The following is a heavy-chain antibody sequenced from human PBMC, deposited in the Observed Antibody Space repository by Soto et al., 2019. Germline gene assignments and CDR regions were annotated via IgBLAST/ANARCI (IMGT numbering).Heavy chain of an antibody. CDR2: VYYSGST. CDR1: GGSVSSSNYY. CDR3: ATTLYGSGTYYSSYPPLY. Sequence: PSETLSLTCTVSGGSVSSSNYYWTWIRQPPGKGLEWIGYVYYSGSTNYSPSLKSRITISVDTTKSQFSLKVSSVTAADTAVYYCATTLYGSGTYYSSYPPLYWGQGTLVTVSS. D-gene: IGHD3-10*01. J-gene: IGHJ4*02. V-gene: IGHV4-61*01.